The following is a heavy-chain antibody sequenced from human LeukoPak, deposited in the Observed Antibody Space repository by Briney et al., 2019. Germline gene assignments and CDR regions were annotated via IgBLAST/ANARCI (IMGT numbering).Heavy chain of an antibody. Sequence: GGSLRLSCAASGFTFSSFGMHWVRQAPGKGLEWVAVISYDGGKKYFADSVKGRFTISRDNSKNTMYLEMNSLRVEDTALYYCAKVGYGDTNWFDPWGQGTLVTVSS. CDR2: ISYDGGKK. CDR3: AKVGYGDTNWFDP. J-gene: IGHJ5*02. CDR1: GFTFSSFG. V-gene: IGHV3-30*18. D-gene: IGHD4-17*01.